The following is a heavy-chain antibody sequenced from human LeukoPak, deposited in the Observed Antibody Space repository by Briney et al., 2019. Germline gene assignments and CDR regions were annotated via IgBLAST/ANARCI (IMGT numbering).Heavy chain of an antibody. CDR3: ARGYRITIFGAVTGNWFDP. D-gene: IGHD3-3*01. CDR2: INHSGST. J-gene: IGHJ5*02. Sequence: SETLSLTCTVSGGSVSSGSYYWSWIRQPPGKGLEWIGEINHSGSTNYNPSLKSRVTISVDTSKNQFSLKLSSVTAADTAVYYCARGYRITIFGAVTGNWFDPWGQGTLVTVSS. V-gene: IGHV4-39*07. CDR1: GGSVSSGSYY.